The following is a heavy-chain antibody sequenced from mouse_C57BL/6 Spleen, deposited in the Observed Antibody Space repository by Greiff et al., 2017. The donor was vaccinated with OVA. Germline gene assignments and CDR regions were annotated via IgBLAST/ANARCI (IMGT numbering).Heavy chain of an antibody. D-gene: IGHD1-1*01. CDR2: IDPSDSYT. Sequence: QVQLQQPGAELVMPGASVKLSCKASGYTFTSYWMHWVKQRPGQGLEWIGEIDPSDSYTNYNQKFKGKSTLTVDKSSSTAYMQLSSLTSEDSAVYYCARITTVVARYFDYWGQGTTLTVSS. CDR3: ARITTVVARYFDY. J-gene: IGHJ2*01. CDR1: GYTFTSYW. V-gene: IGHV1-69*01.